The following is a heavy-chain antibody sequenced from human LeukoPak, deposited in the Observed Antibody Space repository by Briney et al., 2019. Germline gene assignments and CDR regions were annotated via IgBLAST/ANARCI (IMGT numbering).Heavy chain of an antibody. D-gene: IGHD5-18*01. J-gene: IGHJ6*02. V-gene: IGHV3-30*18. CDR2: ISDDGSKK. Sequence: GGSLRVSCAASGFTFSDYGMHWVRQAPGNGLEWVAVISDDGSKKYYVDSVKGRFTISRDNSKNTLYLQMNSLRTEDTAVYYCAKYSSKTNYYYGMDVWGQGTTVTVS. CDR1: GFTFSDYG. CDR3: AKYSSKTNYYYGMDV.